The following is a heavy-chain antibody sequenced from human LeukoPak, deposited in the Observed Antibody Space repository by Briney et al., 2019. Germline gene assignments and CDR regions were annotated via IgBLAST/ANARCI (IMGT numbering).Heavy chain of an antibody. CDR1: GGAFSSYG. J-gene: IGHJ4*02. D-gene: IGHD2-2*01. Sequence: GASVKVSCKASGGAFSSYGIIWVRQAPGQGLEWMGGIIPVFGTANYAQKFQGRVTITTDESTSTAYMELSSLRSEDTAVYYCAREGRHCSSTSCFADYFDYWGQGTLVTVSS. CDR2: IIPVFGTA. V-gene: IGHV1-69*05. CDR3: AREGRHCSSTSCFADYFDY.